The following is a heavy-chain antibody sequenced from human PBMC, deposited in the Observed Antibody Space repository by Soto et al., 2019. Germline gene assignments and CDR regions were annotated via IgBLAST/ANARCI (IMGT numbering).Heavy chain of an antibody. D-gene: IGHD1-1*01. CDR1: GDSISSGDYS. CDR2: IYHSGST. Sequence: QLQLQESGSGLVKPSQTLSLTCAVSGDSISSGDYSWSWIRQPPGKGLEWIGYIYHSGSTSYNPSLKSRASILVDASKNQFPLQMRSVTAADTAVYYCARVKRDGYNWNAYFDLWGRGTLVTVSS. CDR3: ARVKRDGYNWNAYFDL. V-gene: IGHV4-30-2*01. J-gene: IGHJ2*01.